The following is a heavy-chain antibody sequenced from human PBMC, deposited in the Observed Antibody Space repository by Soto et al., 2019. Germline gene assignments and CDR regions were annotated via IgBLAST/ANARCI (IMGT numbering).Heavy chain of an antibody. J-gene: IGHJ3*02. D-gene: IGHD2-15*01. V-gene: IGHV3-13*01. CDR2: IGTAGDT. CDR1: GFTLSSND. Sequence: EVQLVESGGGLVQPGGSLRLSCAASGFTLSSNDMHWVRQATGKGLEWVSGIGTAGDTYYSGSVKGRFTIARENAENSLYLQMNSLRAEDTAVYYCARERITEPTWDPFDMWGPGTMVTVSS. CDR3: ARERITEPTWDPFDM.